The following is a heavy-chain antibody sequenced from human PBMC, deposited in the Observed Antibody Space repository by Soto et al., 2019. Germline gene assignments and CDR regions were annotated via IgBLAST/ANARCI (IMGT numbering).Heavy chain of an antibody. J-gene: IGHJ6*03. CDR3: ARPVNYYYYYMDV. V-gene: IGHV4-39*01. Sequence: SETLSLTCTVSGGSISSSTSYWGWIRQPPGKGLEWIGSINYSGSTYYSPSLKSRVTISADTSKNQFSPKLSSVTAADTAVYYCARPVNYYYYYMDVWGKGTMVTVSS. CDR1: GGSISSSTSY. CDR2: INYSGST.